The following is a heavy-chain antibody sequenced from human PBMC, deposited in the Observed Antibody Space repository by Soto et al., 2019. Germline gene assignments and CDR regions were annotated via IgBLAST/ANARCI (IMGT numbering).Heavy chain of an antibody. Sequence: GGSLRLSCAASGFTFSSYWMSWVRQAPGKGLEWVANIKQDGGDKYYVDSVKGRFTISRDNAKNSLYLQMNSLRPEDTAVYYCATSNVVRGPLSGFDPWGQGALVTVSS. D-gene: IGHD3-10*01. CDR1: GFTFSSYW. V-gene: IGHV3-7*05. CDR3: ATSNVVRGPLSGFDP. J-gene: IGHJ5*02. CDR2: IKQDGGDK.